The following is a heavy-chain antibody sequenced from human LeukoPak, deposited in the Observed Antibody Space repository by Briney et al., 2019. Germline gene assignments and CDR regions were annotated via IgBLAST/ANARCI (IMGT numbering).Heavy chain of an antibody. Sequence: GASVKVSCKASGGTFSSYAIRWVRQAPGQGLEWMGRIIPILGIANYAQKFQGRVTITADKSTSTAYMELSSLRSEDTAVYYCARGRGTVSPDYWGQGTLVTVSS. CDR2: IIPILGIA. V-gene: IGHV1-69*04. D-gene: IGHD3-16*01. CDR1: GGTFSSYA. J-gene: IGHJ4*02. CDR3: ARGRGTVSPDY.